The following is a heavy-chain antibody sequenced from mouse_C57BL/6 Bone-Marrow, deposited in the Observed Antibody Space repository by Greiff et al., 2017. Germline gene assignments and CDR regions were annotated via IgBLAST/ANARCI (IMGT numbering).Heavy chain of an antibody. J-gene: IGHJ2*01. Sequence: EVKLQESGGGLVQPGGSLKLSCAASGFTFSDYYMYWVRQTPEKRLEWVAYISNGGGSTYYPDTVKGRFTISRDNAKNTLYLQMSRLKSEDTAMYYCARKNDRGFDYWGQGTTLTVSS. D-gene: IGHD2-12*01. CDR1: GFTFSDYY. CDR3: ARKNDRGFDY. V-gene: IGHV5-12*01. CDR2: ISNGGGST.